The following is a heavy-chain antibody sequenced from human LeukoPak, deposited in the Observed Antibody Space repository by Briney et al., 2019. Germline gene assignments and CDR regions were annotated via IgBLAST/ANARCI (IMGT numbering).Heavy chain of an antibody. CDR2: MNPNSGNT. CDR3: ARGGVGPNSSGWYRSNGMDF. CDR1: GYTFTSYD. Sequence: ASVKVSCKASGYTFTSYDINWVRQATGQGLEWMGWMNPNSGNTGYAQKFQGRVTMTRNTSISTAYMELSSLRSEDTAVYYCARGGVGPNSSGWYRSNGMDFWGQGTTVTVSS. D-gene: IGHD6-19*01. J-gene: IGHJ6*02. V-gene: IGHV1-8*01.